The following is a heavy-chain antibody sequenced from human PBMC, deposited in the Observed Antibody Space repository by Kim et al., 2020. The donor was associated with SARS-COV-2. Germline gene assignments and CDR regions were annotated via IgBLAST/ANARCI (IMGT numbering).Heavy chain of an antibody. D-gene: IGHD1-20*01. V-gene: IGHV4-34*01. CDR3: ARISITRATGGHDC. J-gene: IGHJ4*02. Sequence: NPSLKSRVTISVDPSRNQFALKLGSVTAADTAVYYCARISITRATGGHDCWGQGTLVTVSS.